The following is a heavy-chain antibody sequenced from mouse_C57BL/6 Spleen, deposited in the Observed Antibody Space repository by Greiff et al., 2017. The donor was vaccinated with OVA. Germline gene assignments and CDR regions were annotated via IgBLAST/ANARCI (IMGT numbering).Heavy chain of an antibody. CDR3: AREGLELAPDY. CDR1: GFTFSSYG. CDR2: ISSGGSYT. Sequence: EVKLVESGGDLVKPGGSLKLSCAASGFTFSSYGMSWVRQTPDKRLEWVATISSGGSYTYYPDSVKGRFTISRDNAKNTLYLQMSSLKSEDTAMDYCAREGLELAPDYWGQGTTLTVSS. V-gene: IGHV5-6*01. D-gene: IGHD1-3*01. J-gene: IGHJ2*01.